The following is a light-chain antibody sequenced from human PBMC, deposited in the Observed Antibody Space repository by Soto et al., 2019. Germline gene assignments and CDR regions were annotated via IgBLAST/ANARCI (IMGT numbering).Light chain of an antibody. V-gene: IGLV2-23*02. J-gene: IGLJ2*01. CDR1: SSDVGSYNL. Sequence: QSALTQPASVSGSPGQSITISCTGTSSDVGSYNLVSWYQQHPGKAPKVIIYEVIKRPSGVSNRFSGSKSGNTVSLTISGLQAEDEADYYCCSYAGSTTLVFGGGTKLTVL. CDR2: EVI. CDR3: CSYAGSTTLV.